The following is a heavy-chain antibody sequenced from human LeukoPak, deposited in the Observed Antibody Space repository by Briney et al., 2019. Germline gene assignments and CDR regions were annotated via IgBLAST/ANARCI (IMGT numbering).Heavy chain of an antibody. CDR3: ARDRVGDCYFDY. CDR1: GFTFSTYV. J-gene: IGHJ4*02. Sequence: GGSLRLSCAASGFTFSTYVMHWVRQAPGKGLEWVAVIWYDGSNKHYADSVKGRFTITRDNSKNTLYLQMNSLRAEDTAVYYCARDRVGDCYFDYWGQGTLVTVPS. D-gene: IGHD2-21*02. CDR2: IWYDGSNK. V-gene: IGHV3-33*01.